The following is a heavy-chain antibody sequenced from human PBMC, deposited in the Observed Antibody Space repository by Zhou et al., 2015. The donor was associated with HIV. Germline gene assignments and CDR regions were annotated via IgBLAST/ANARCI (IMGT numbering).Heavy chain of an antibody. CDR3: ARESKIYCGGDCLPFHWDY. D-gene: IGHD2-21*02. CDR1: GYTFTSYY. V-gene: IGHV1-46*01. CDR2: INPSGGST. J-gene: IGHJ4*02. Sequence: QVQLVQSGAEVKKPGSSVKVSCKASGYTFTSYYMHWVRQAPGQGLEWMGIINPSGGSTSYAQKFQGRVTMTRDTSTSTVYMELSSLRSEDTAVYYCARESKIYCGGDCLPFHWDYWGQGTLGHRLL.